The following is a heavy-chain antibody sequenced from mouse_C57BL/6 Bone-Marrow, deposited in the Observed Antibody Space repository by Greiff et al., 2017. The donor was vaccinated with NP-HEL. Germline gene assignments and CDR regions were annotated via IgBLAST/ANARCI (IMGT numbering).Heavy chain of an antibody. Sequence: QVQLQQPGAELVKPGASVKLSCKASGYTFTSYWMHWVKQRPGQGLEWIGMIHPNSGSTNYNEKFKSKATLTVDKSSSTAYMQLSSLTSEDSAVYYCARNAYYSIRDYWGRGTSVTVSS. CDR3: ARNAYYSIRDY. D-gene: IGHD2-5*01. CDR1: GYTFTSYW. J-gene: IGHJ4*01. CDR2: IHPNSGST. V-gene: IGHV1-64*01.